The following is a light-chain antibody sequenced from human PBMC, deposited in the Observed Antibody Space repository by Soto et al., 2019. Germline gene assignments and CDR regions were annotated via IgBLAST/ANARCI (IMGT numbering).Light chain of an antibody. Sequence: QSALTQPPSASGTPGQRVTISCSGSSSNIGTNTVSWYQHLPGTAPKLLIYNNNQRPSGVPDRFSGSKSGTSASLAISGLQSEDEADYYCAAWDDSLSGHVVFGTGTKLTVL. CDR1: SSNIGTNT. V-gene: IGLV1-44*01. J-gene: IGLJ1*01. CDR2: NNN. CDR3: AAWDDSLSGHVV.